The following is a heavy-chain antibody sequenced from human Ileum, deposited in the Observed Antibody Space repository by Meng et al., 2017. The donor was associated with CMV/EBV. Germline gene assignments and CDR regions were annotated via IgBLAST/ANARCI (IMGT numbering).Heavy chain of an antibody. CDR2: ISAYNGDI. J-gene: IGHJ4*02. V-gene: IGHV1-18*04. CDR1: GHSFSSYS. D-gene: IGHD6-6*01. Sequence: QVRMVQSGGEVKNIGASVKVSCKASGHSFSSYSFGWVLQAPGKGLEWMGWISAYNGDIKYAQKFRDRVTMTTDTSTSTAYMDLRGLRSDDTAVYYCARDHASSSQLLDYWGQGTLVTVSS. CDR3: ARDHASSSQLLDY.